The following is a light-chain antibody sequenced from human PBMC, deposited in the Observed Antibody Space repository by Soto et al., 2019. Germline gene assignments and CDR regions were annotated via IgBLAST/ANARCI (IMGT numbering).Light chain of an antibody. CDR1: NIVSRS. CDR3: AAWDDSLSGVV. J-gene: IGLJ2*01. CDR2: DDT. V-gene: IGLV3-21*02. Sequence: SYVVTQPPSVSVAPGQTATITCGGDNIVSRSVHWYQQKPGQAPVLVVHDDTDRPSGIPERFSGSNSGNTATLTISRAEVADEADYYCAAWDDSLSGVVFGGGTKLTVL.